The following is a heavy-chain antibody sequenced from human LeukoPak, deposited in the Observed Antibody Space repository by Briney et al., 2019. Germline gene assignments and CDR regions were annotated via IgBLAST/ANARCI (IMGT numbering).Heavy chain of an antibody. CDR1: GGSISSYY. CDR2: IYYSGST. CDR3: AGSIAASHPFDP. Sequence: SETLSLTCTVSGGSISSYYWSWIRQPPGKGLEWIGYIYYSGSTNYDPSLKSRVTISVDTSKNQFSLKLSSVTAADTAVYYCAGSIAASHPFDPWGQGTLVTVSS. J-gene: IGHJ5*02. V-gene: IGHV4-59*01. D-gene: IGHD6-6*01.